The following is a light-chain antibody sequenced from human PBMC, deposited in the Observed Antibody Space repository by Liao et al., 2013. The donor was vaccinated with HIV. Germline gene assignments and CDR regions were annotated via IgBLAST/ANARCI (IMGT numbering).Light chain of an antibody. J-gene: IGLJ3*02. V-gene: IGLV3-21*01. Sequence: SYELTQPPSVSVAPGKTARIPCGGNDIGSESVNWYQQKPGQAPVMVISYDSDRPSGIPERFSGSNSGNTATLTISGTQAMDEADYYCQAWDSSTWVFGGGTKLTVL. CDR2: YDS. CDR3: QAWDSSTWV. CDR1: DIGSES.